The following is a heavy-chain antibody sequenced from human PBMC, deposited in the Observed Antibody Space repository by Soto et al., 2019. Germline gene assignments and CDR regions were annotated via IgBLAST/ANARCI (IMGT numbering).Heavy chain of an antibody. V-gene: IGHV4-61*01. D-gene: IGHD3-10*01. CDR3: ARYPYGSGIWYFNL. CDR1: GDSVRNGNHY. CDR2: IYYTGRT. J-gene: IGHJ2*01. Sequence: QVQLQESGPGLVKPSETLSLSCTVSGDSVRNGNHYWSWIRQPPGKGLEWIGYIYYTGRTNYNPSLKSRVTMSLDASSNQFSLKMASVTAADTALYYCARYPYGSGIWYFNLWGRGTLVTVSS.